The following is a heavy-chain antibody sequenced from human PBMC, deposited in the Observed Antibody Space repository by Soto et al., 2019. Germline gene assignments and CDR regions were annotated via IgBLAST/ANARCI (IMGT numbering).Heavy chain of an antibody. V-gene: IGHV1-69*13. J-gene: IGHJ6*02. CDR2: IIPIFGTA. D-gene: IGHD6-6*01. CDR3: ARRDSSSNYYYGMDV. Sequence: GASVKVSCKASGGTFSSYAISWVRQAPGQGLEWMGGIIPIFGTANYAQKFKGRVTITADESTSTAYMELSSLRSEDTAVYYCARRDSSSNYYYGMDVWGQGTTVTVSS. CDR1: GGTFSSYA.